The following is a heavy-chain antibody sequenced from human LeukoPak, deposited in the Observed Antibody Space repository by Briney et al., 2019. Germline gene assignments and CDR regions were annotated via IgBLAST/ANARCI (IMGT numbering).Heavy chain of an antibody. Sequence: SETPSLTCAVYGGSFSGYYWSWIRQPPGKGLEWIGEINHSGSTNYNPSLKSRVTISVDTSKNQFSLKLSSVTAADTAVYYCARSDYYYYMDVWGKGTTVTVSS. CDR1: GGSFSGYY. J-gene: IGHJ6*03. CDR2: INHSGST. V-gene: IGHV4-34*01. CDR3: ARSDYYYYMDV.